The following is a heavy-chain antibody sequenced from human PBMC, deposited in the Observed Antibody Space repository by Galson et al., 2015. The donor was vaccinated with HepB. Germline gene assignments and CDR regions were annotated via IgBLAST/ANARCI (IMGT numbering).Heavy chain of an antibody. Sequence: SVKVSCKASGYTFTSYYMHWVRQAPGQGLEWMGIINPSGGSTSYAQKFQGRVTMTRDTSTSTVYMELSSLRSEDTAVYYCAATTVTFAYFDYWGQGTLVTVSS. CDR3: AATTVTFAYFDY. CDR2: INPSGGST. J-gene: IGHJ4*02. V-gene: IGHV1-46*03. D-gene: IGHD4-17*01. CDR1: GYTFTSYY.